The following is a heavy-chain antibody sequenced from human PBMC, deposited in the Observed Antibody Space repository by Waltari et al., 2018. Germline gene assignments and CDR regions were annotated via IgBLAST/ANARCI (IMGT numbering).Heavy chain of an antibody. V-gene: IGHV3-30-3*01. Sequence: QVQLVESGGGVVQPGRSLRLSCAASGFTFSSYAMPWVRQAPGKGLEWVAVISYDGSNKYYADSVKGRFTISRDNSKNTLYLQMNSLRAEDTAVYYCARDGGYCSGGSCFLYYFDYWGQGTLVTVSS. D-gene: IGHD2-15*01. CDR2: ISYDGSNK. J-gene: IGHJ4*02. CDR1: GFTFSSYA. CDR3: ARDGGYCSGGSCFLYYFDY.